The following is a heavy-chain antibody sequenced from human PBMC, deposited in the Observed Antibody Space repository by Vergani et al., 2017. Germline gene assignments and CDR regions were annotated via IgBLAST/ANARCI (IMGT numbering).Heavy chain of an antibody. J-gene: IGHJ5*02. Sequence: EVQLVESGGGLVQSGGSLRLSCAASGFTFSSYEMNWVRQAPGKGLEWVSYVSSSGSTIYYADSVKGRFTISRDNAKNSLYLQMNSLRAEDTAVYYCARVGFNGDYSWFDPWGQGTLVTVSS. D-gene: IGHD4-17*01. V-gene: IGHV3-48*03. CDR3: ARVGFNGDYSWFDP. CDR2: VSSSGSTI. CDR1: GFTFSSYE.